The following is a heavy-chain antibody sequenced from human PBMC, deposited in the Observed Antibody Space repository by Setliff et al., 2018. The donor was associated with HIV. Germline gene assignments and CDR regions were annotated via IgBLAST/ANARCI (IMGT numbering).Heavy chain of an antibody. V-gene: IGHV1-2*06. D-gene: IGHD1-26*01. Sequence: ASVKVSCKASGYTFTSYFIHWVRQAPGQGLEWMGRINPNSGGTNYAQKFQGRVTMTRDTSISTAYMELSRLRSDDTAVYYCARGTRVGANDAFDIWGQGTMVTVSS. CDR3: ARGTRVGANDAFDI. J-gene: IGHJ3*02. CDR1: GYTFTSYF. CDR2: INPNSGGT.